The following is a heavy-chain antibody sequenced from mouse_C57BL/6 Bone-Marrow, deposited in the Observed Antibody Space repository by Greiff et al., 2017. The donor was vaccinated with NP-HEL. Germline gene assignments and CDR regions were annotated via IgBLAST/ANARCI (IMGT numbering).Heavy chain of an antibody. CDR1: GYTFTDYY. Sequence: QVQLQQSGAELVKPGASVPISCKASGYTFTDYYINWVKQRPVQGLEWIGKIGPGSGGTYYNEKFKGKALLPAAKSSSTAYMQLSSLTSEDSAVYFCALGISGPAWFAYGGQGTLVTVSA. V-gene: IGHV1-77*01. D-gene: IGHD3-2*02. CDR2: IGPGSGGT. J-gene: IGHJ3*01. CDR3: ALGISGPAWFAY.